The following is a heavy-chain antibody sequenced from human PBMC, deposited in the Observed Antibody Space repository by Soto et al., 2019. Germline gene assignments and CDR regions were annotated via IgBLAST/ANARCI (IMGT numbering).Heavy chain of an antibody. CDR2: ISSSSSYI. CDR1: GFTFSSYS. J-gene: IGHJ6*02. D-gene: IGHD6-6*01. V-gene: IGHV3-21*01. Sequence: PGGSLRLSCAASGFTFSSYSMNWVRQAPGKGLEWVSSISSSSSYIYYADSVKGRFTISRDNAKNSLYLQMNSLRAEDTAVYYCARGSSSNQNCMDVWGQGTTVTVSS. CDR3: ARGSSSNQNCMDV.